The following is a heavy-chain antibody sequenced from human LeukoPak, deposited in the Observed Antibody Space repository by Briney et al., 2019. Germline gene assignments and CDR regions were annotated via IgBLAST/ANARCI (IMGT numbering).Heavy chain of an antibody. Sequence: PSETLSLTCGVSGGAITNYYWNWIRQAPGKGLEWLGYIYYTGSTTYNPSVKSRITISLDTSKNQFSLKLGSVTAADTAVYYCARDRPPPYDFWSGYYVGNAFDIWGQGTMVTVSS. J-gene: IGHJ3*02. CDR3: ARDRPPPYDFWSGYYVGNAFDI. CDR2: IYYTGST. CDR1: GGAITNYY. D-gene: IGHD3-3*01. V-gene: IGHV4-59*12.